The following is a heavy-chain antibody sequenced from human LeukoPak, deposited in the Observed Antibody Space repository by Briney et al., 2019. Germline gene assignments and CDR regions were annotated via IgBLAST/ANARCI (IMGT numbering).Heavy chain of an antibody. CDR3: ARDQEGVYYDSSGYHFDY. J-gene: IGHJ4*02. D-gene: IGHD3-22*01. V-gene: IGHV3-11*04. CDR2: ISSSGSTI. Sequence: GGSLRLSCAASGFTFRDYYMSWIRQAPGKGLEWVSYISSSGSTIYYADSVKGRFTISRDNAKNSLYLQMNSLRAEDTAVYYCARDQEGVYYDSSGYHFDYWGQGTLVTVSS. CDR1: GFTFRDYY.